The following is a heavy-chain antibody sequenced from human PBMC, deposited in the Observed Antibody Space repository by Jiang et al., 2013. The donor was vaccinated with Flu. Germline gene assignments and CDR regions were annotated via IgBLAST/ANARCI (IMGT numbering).Heavy chain of an antibody. D-gene: IGHD6-6*01. Sequence: RLSCAASEFVFSSYAMSWVRQAPGKGLEWVSGISGSGDSTYYADSVKGRFTISRDNFENTLYLQMSSLRAEDTAMYYCAKGRGSSTGTADRFDYWGQGTLVTVSS. V-gene: IGHV3-23*01. CDR1: EFVFSSYA. CDR3: AKGRGSSTGTADRFDY. J-gene: IGHJ4*02. CDR2: ISGSGDST.